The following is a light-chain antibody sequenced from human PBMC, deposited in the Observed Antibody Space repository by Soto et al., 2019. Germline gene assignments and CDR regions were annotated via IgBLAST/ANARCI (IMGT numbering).Light chain of an antibody. CDR1: HSISSY. Sequence: DIHVTQSPSSLSASVGDRVSITCRASHSISSYLNWYQQKPGKAPKLLIYAASSLQSGVPSRFSGSGSGTDFTLTISSLQPEDFAIYYCQQTYTTPEITFGQGTRLEI. J-gene: IGKJ5*01. V-gene: IGKV1-39*01. CDR3: QQTYTTPEIT. CDR2: AAS.